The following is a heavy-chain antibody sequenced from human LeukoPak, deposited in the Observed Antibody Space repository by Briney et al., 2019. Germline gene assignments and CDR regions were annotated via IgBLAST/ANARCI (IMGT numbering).Heavy chain of an antibody. CDR1: GGSISSGGYY. D-gene: IGHD6-19*01. CDR2: IYYSGST. J-gene: IGHJ5*02. CDR3: ARETNIIAVAGTGWFDP. V-gene: IGHV4-31*03. Sequence: SQTLSLTCTVSGGSISSGGYYWSWIRQHPGQGLEWIGYIYYSGSTYYNPSLKSRVTISVDTSKNQFSLKLSSVTAADTAVYYCARETNIIAVAGTGWFDPWGQGTLVTVSS.